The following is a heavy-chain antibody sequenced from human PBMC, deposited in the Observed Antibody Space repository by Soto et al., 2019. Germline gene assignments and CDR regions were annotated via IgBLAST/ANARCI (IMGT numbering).Heavy chain of an antibody. CDR3: ASVTWWKYYFDY. CDR2: IYYSGST. CDR1: GGSISSYY. J-gene: IGHJ4*02. V-gene: IGHV4-59*01. D-gene: IGHD2-15*01. Sequence: QVQLQESGPGLVKPSETLSLTCTVSGGSISSYYWSWIRQPPGKGLEWIGYIYYSGSTNYNPSLKSRVTISVDTSKNQFSLKLSSVTAADTAVYYCASVTWWKYYFDYWGQGTLVTVSS.